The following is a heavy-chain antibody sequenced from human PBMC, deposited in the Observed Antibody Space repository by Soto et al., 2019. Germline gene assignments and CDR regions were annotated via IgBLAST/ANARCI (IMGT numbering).Heavy chain of an antibody. CDR3: ARGGVDTAMAYYYYYGMDV. V-gene: IGHV1-69*01. D-gene: IGHD5-18*01. CDR2: IIPIFGTA. J-gene: IGHJ6*02. Sequence: VKVSCKASGGTFSSYAISWVRQAPGQGLEWMGGIIPIFGTANYAQKFQGRVTITADESTSTAYMELSSLRSEDTAVYYCARGGVDTAMAYYYYYGMDVWGQGTTVTVSS. CDR1: GGTFSSYA.